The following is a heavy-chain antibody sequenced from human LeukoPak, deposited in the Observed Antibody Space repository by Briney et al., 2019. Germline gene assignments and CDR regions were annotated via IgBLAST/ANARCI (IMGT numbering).Heavy chain of an antibody. CDR2: FYSGGST. CDR1: GFSFSSNY. Sequence: GALSLSFAASGFSFSSNYMRWGRQAPGKGLEWVSVFYSGGSTYYADSVKGRFTISRDTSKNTLYLQMNSLRVEDTAVYYCARETSTQCSGGSCFFDYWGQGTLVTVSS. V-gene: IGHV3-66*02. J-gene: IGHJ4*02. D-gene: IGHD2-15*01. CDR3: ARETSTQCSGGSCFFDY.